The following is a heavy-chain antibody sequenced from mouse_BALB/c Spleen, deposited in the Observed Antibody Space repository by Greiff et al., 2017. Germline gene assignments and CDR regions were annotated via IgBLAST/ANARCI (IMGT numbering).Heavy chain of an antibody. CDR2: ISYDGSN. Sequence: EVQLVESGPGLVKPSQSLSLTCSVTGYSITSGYYWNWIRQFPGNKLEWMGYISYDGSNNYNPSLKNRISITRDTSKNQFFLKLNSVTTEDTATYYCARYDYDYYAMDYWGQGTSVTVSS. V-gene: IGHV3-6*01. D-gene: IGHD2-4*01. J-gene: IGHJ4*01. CDR3: ARYDYDYYAMDY. CDR1: GYSITSGYY.